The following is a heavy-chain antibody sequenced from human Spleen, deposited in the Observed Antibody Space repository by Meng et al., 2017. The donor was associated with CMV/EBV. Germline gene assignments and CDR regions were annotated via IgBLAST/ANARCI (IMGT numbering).Heavy chain of an antibody. CDR3: ARGEGAFDY. J-gene: IGHJ4*02. CDR2: IKQDGSEK. CDR1: GFTFSTYW. Sequence: RVSCEASGFTFSTYWMTWVRQAPGKGLEWVANIKQDGSEKYYVDSMKGRFTISRDNAKNSLYLQMNSLRAEDTAVYYCARGEGAFDYWGQGTLVTVSS. V-gene: IGHV3-7*01. D-gene: IGHD3-16*01.